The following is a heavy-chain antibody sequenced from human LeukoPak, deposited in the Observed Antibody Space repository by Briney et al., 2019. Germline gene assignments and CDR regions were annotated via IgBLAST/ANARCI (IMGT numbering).Heavy chain of an antibody. Sequence: GGSLRLSCAASGFTFSSNAMSWVRQAPGKGLEWVSAISGSGGSTYYADSVKGRFTISRDNSKNTLYLQMNSLRAEDTAVYYCAKELHYYDILTGPFDYWGQGTLVTVSS. CDR3: AKELHYYDILTGPFDY. CDR1: GFTFSSNA. CDR2: ISGSGGST. J-gene: IGHJ4*02. V-gene: IGHV3-23*01. D-gene: IGHD3-9*01.